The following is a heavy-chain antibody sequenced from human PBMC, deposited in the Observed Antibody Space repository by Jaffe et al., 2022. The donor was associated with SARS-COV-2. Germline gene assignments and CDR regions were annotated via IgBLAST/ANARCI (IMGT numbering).Heavy chain of an antibody. V-gene: IGHV4-39*01. Sequence: QLQLQESGPGLVKPSETLSLTCTVSGGSISSSSYYWGWIRQPPGKGLEWIGSIYYSGSTYYNPSLKSRVTISVDTSKNQFSLKLSSVTAADTAVYYCARHCMGGRGIVVVTTNRYVRRWYAFDIWGQGTMVTVSS. CDR3: ARHCMGGRGIVVVTTNRYVRRWYAFDI. D-gene: IGHD3-22*01. J-gene: IGHJ3*02. CDR2: IYYSGST. CDR1: GGSISSSSYY.